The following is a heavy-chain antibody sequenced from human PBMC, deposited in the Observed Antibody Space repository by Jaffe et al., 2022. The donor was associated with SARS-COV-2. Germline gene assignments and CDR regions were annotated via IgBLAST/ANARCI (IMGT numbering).Heavy chain of an antibody. V-gene: IGHV1-3*01. CDR2: INAGNGNT. D-gene: IGHD3-10*01. CDR3: ARGGSGSYYGIDY. J-gene: IGHJ4*02. Sequence: QVQLVQSGAEVKKPGASVKVSCKASGYTFTSYAMHWVRQAPGQRLEWMGWINAGNGNTKYSQKFQGRVTITRDTSASTAYMELSSLRSEDTAVYYCARGGSGSYYGIDYWGQGTLVTVSS. CDR1: GYTFTSYA.